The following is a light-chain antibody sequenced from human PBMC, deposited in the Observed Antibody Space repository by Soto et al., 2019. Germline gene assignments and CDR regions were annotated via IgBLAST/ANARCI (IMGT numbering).Light chain of an antibody. CDR3: QQYNNWPWT. CDR2: RAS. J-gene: IGKJ1*01. CDR1: QRVSSN. Sequence: EIVMTQSPATLSVSPGERATLSCRASQRVSSNLAWYQQKPGKAPRLLIYRASTRATRIPARFSGSGSGTELTLTIRSLQSEDFAVYYCQQYNNWPWTFGQGTKVEIK. V-gene: IGKV3-15*01.